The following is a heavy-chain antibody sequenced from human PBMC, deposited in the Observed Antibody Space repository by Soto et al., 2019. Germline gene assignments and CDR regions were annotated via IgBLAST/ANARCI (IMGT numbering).Heavy chain of an antibody. D-gene: IGHD5-18*01. J-gene: IGHJ4*02. CDR1: GTSISTGNW. CDR3: ARNGAYSMDY. CDR2: IHHTGRT. Sequence: QVQLQESGPGLVEPSETLSLTCAVSGTSISTGNWWSWVRQPPGKGLEWIGEIHHTGRTTYSPSLKSRVTMSADKSKNQLSLKLTSVTATDTAIYYCARNGAYSMDYWGQGILVAVSS. V-gene: IGHV4-4*02.